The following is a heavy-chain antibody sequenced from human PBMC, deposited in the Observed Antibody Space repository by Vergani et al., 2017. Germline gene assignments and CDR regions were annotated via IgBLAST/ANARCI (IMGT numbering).Heavy chain of an antibody. CDR2: ISAYNGNT. J-gene: IGHJ4*02. V-gene: IGHV1-18*01. D-gene: IGHD3-3*01. CDR1: GYTFTSYG. Sequence: QVQLVQSGAEVKKPGASVKVSCKASGYTFTSYGISWVRQAPGQGLEWMGWISAYNGNTNYAQKLQGRVTMTTDTSTGTAYMELRSLRSDDTAVYYCARNILRFLDFGYFDYWGQGTLVTVSS. CDR3: ARNILRFLDFGYFDY.